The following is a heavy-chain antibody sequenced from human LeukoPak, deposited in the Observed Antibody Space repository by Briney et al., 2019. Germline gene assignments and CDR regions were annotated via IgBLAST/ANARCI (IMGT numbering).Heavy chain of an antibody. V-gene: IGHV5-51*01. J-gene: IGHJ4*02. Sequence: ESLKISCKTSGFTFTCYWIVSVRQLPGKGLEWMGHIYPVYSDVRYSPSFQGRVTISADKSISTAYLQLISPEASDTAMYYCARPGGRGLAPFDFWGQGTLITVSS. CDR3: ARPGGRGLAPFDF. D-gene: IGHD2-15*01. CDR2: IYPVYSDV. CDR1: GFTFTCYW.